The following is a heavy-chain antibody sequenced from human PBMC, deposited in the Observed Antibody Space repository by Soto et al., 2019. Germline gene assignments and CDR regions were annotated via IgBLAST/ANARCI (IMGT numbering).Heavy chain of an antibody. CDR1: GYTFTSYA. J-gene: IGHJ4*02. D-gene: IGHD3-10*01. CDR3: ARVAYYYGSGSLSWFLPTESFDY. CDR2: INAGNGNT. Sequence: GASVKVSCKASGYTFTSYAMHWVRQAPGQRLEWMGWINAGNGNTKYSQKFQGRVTITRDTSASTAYMELSSLRSEDTAVYYCARVAYYYGSGSLSWFLPTESFDYWGQGTLVTVSS. V-gene: IGHV1-3*01.